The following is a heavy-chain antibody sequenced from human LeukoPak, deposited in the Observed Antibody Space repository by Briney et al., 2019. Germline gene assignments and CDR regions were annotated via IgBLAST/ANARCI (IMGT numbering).Heavy chain of an antibody. V-gene: IGHV4-34*01. J-gene: IGHJ6*03. CDR1: GGSFSGYY. CDR2: INHSGST. CDR3: ARPPSGGSSWFEGYYYYYMDA. Sequence: PSETLSLTCAVYGGSFSGYYWSWILQPPGKGLEWIGEINHSGSTNYNPSLKSRVTISVDTSKNQFSLKLSSVTAADTAVYYCARPPSGGSSWFEGYYYYYMDAWGKGTTVTVSS. D-gene: IGHD6-13*01.